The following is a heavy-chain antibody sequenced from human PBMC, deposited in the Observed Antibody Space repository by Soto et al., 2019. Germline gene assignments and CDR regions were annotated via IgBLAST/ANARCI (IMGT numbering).Heavy chain of an antibody. J-gene: IGHJ4*02. CDR3: AKTRGYSSSLFDF. Sequence: GGSLRLSCAASGFTFSTYAMGWVRQAPGKGLEWVSGISGGGGGKYYVDSVKGRFTISRDNSIDTLDLQMNSLRAEDSAVYYCAKTRGYSSSLFDFWGQGT. V-gene: IGHV3-23*01. CDR1: GFTFSTYA. D-gene: IGHD6-13*01. CDR2: ISGGGGGK.